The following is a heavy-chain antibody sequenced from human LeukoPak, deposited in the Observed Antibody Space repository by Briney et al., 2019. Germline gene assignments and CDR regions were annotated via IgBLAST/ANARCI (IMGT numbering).Heavy chain of an antibody. Sequence: GASVKVSCKASGYTFTSYYIHWVRQAPGQGLEWMGVINPSTGGTTYAQKFQERVTITRDMSTSTAYMELSSLRSEDAAVYYCAATHYYDSSGYDYWGQGTLVTVSS. CDR1: GYTFTSYY. V-gene: IGHV1-46*01. J-gene: IGHJ4*02. CDR3: AATHYYDSSGYDY. D-gene: IGHD3-22*01. CDR2: INPSTGGT.